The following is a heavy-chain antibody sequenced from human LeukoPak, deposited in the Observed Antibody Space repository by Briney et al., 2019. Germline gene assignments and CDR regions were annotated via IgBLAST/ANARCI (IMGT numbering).Heavy chain of an antibody. CDR3: ARTPYCSSTSCYAVGFAFDI. Sequence: PGGSLRLSCAASGFTFSSYCMSWVRQAPGKGLEWVANIKHDGSEKNYVDPVKGRSTISRENAKNSLYLQMNSLRAEDAAVYYCARTPYCSSTSCYAVGFAFDIWGQGTMVTVSP. V-gene: IGHV3-7*01. D-gene: IGHD2-2*01. CDR2: IKHDGSEK. CDR1: GFTFSSYC. J-gene: IGHJ3*02.